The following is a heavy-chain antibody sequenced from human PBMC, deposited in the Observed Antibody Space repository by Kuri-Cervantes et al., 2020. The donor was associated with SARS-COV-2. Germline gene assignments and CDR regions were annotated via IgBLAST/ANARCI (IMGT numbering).Heavy chain of an antibody. CDR3: ARDSGDSSGLDAFDI. J-gene: IGHJ3*02. CDR2: ISWNSGSI. V-gene: IGHV3-9*01. CDR1: GFTFSSYG. Sequence: SLKISCAASGFTFSSYGMHWVRQAPGKGLEWVSGISWNSGSIGYADSVKGRFTISRDNAKNSLYLQMNSLRAEDTAVYYCARDSGDSSGLDAFDIWGQGTMVTGSS. D-gene: IGHD3-22*01.